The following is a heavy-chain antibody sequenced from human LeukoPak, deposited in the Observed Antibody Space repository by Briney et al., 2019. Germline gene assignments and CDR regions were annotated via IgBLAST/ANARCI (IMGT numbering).Heavy chain of an antibody. Sequence: SETLSLTCAVYGGSFSGYYWSWIRQPPWKGLEWIGEINHSGSTNYNPSLKSRVTISVDTSKNQFSLKLSSVTAADTAVYYCARGEWELGYWGQGTLVTVSS. V-gene: IGHV4-34*01. CDR1: GGSFSGYY. J-gene: IGHJ4*02. CDR3: ARGEWELGY. CDR2: INHSGST. D-gene: IGHD1-26*01.